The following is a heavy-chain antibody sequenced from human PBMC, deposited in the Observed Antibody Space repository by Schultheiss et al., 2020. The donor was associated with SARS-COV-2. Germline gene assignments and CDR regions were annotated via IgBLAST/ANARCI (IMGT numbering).Heavy chain of an antibody. V-gene: IGHV3-74*01. Sequence: GESLKISCAASGFTVSSNYMSWVRQAPGKGLVWVSRINSDGTSTSYADSVKGRFTISRDNSKNTLYLQMNSLRAEDTAVYYCAKDPTTVTTPRYYYGMDVWGQGTTVTVSS. J-gene: IGHJ6*02. CDR1: GFTVSSNY. CDR3: AKDPTTVTTPRYYYGMDV. CDR2: INSDGTST. D-gene: IGHD4-17*01.